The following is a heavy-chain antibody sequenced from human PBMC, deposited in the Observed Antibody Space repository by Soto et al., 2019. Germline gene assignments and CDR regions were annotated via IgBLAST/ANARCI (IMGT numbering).Heavy chain of an antibody. CDR3: AKGPYCSGGSCYYYYYMDV. V-gene: IGHV3-23*01. J-gene: IGHJ6*03. Sequence: EVQLLESGGGLVQPGGSLRLSCAASGFTFSSYAMSWVRQAPGKGLEWVSAISGSGGSTYYADSVKGRFTISRDNSKNTLSLQMNSLRAEDTAVYYCAKGPYCSGGSCYYYYYMDVWGKGTTVTVSS. CDR1: GFTFSSYA. CDR2: ISGSGGST. D-gene: IGHD2-15*01.